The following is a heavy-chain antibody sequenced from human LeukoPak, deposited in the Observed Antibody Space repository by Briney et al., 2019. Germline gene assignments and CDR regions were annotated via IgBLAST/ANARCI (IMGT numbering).Heavy chain of an antibody. V-gene: IGHV4-39*01. Sequence: SETLSLTCTVSGGSISSSSYYWGWIRQPPGKGLEWIGSIYYSGSTYYNPSLKSRVTISVDTSKNQFSLKLSSVTAADTAVYYCATSPGYYFDYWGQGTLVTVSS. CDR3: ATSPGYYFDY. CDR1: GGSISSSSYY. CDR2: IYYSGST. J-gene: IGHJ4*02. D-gene: IGHD1-14*01.